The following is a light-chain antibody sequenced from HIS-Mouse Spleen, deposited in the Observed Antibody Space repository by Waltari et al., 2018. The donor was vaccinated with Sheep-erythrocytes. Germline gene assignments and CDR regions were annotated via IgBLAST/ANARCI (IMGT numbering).Light chain of an antibody. J-gene: IGLJ3*02. CDR1: ALPKKY. V-gene: IGLV3-10*01. CDR2: EDS. CDR3: YSTDSSGNHWV. Sequence: SYELTQPPSVSVSPGQTARNTCSGDALPKKYAYWYQQKSGQAPVLVIYEDSQRPSGTPERFSGSSSGTMATLTISGAQVEDDADYYCYSTDSSGNHWVFGGGTKLTVL.